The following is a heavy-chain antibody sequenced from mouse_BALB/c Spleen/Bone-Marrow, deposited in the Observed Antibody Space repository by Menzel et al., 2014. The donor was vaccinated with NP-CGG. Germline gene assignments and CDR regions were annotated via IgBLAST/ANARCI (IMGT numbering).Heavy chain of an antibody. CDR3: ARGDDGYYGDY. Sequence: VQLQQSGPQLVRPGVSVKISCKASGYSFTSYWMHWVKQRPGQGLEWIGMIDPSDSETRLNQKFKDKATLTVDKSSSTAYMQLSSPTSEDSAVYYCARGDDGYYGDYWGQGTTLTVSS. CDR2: IDPSDSET. J-gene: IGHJ2*01. D-gene: IGHD2-3*01. V-gene: IGHV1S127*01. CDR1: GYSFTSYW.